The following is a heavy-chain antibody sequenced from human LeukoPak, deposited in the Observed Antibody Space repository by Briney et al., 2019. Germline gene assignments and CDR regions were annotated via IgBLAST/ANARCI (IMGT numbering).Heavy chain of an antibody. D-gene: IGHD3-3*01. V-gene: IGHV1-2*02. CDR3: ARGSDPTDFWSGYLEAT. CDR1: GYTFTGYY. Sequence: GASVKVSCKASGYTFTGYYMHWVRQAPGQGLEWMGWINPNSGGTNYAQKFQGRVTMTRDTSISTAYMELSRLRSDDTAVYYCARGSDPTDFWSGYLEATWGQGTLVTVSS. J-gene: IGHJ5*02. CDR2: INPNSGGT.